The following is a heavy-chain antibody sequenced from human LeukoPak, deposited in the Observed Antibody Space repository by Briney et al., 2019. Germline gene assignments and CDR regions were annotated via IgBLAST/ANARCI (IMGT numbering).Heavy chain of an antibody. V-gene: IGHV1-3*01. J-gene: IGHJ6*02. CDR1: GYTFTSFA. CDR3: ARDTVTPWYHNGMDV. CDR2: INAGNGNT. Sequence: VASVTVSCKASGYTFTSFAMHWVRQAPGQRLEWMGWINAGNGNTKYSQKFQDRVTITRDTSASTAYMELSSLRSEDTAVYYCARDTVTPWYHNGMDVWGQGTTVTVSS. D-gene: IGHD4-17*01.